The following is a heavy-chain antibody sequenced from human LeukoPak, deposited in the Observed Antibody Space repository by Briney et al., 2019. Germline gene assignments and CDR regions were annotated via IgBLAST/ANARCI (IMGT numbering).Heavy chain of an antibody. D-gene: IGHD3-22*01. CDR1: GFTFSSYW. J-gene: IGHJ3*02. Sequence: PGGSLRLSCAASGFTFSSYWMHWVRRAPGKGLVWVSRINSDGSSTSYADSVKGRFTISRDNAKNTLYLQMNSLRAEDTAVYYCALWAYYDSSGPAHDAFDIWGQGTMVTVSS. CDR3: ALWAYYDSSGPAHDAFDI. V-gene: IGHV3-74*01. CDR2: INSDGSST.